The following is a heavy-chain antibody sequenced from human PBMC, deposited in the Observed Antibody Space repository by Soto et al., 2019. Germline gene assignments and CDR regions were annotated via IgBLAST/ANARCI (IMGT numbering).Heavy chain of an antibody. Sequence: PGGSLRLSCAASGFTVSNNYMNWVRQAPGKGLEWVSLISSGGITYYTTSVKGRFTISRDTSRNTLYLHMSSLRAEDTAVYYCSTGASKPRFDSWGQGDLVTVSS. J-gene: IGHJ4*02. CDR2: ISSGGIT. D-gene: IGHD2-8*02. CDR3: STGASKPRFDS. CDR1: GFTVSNNY. V-gene: IGHV3-66*01.